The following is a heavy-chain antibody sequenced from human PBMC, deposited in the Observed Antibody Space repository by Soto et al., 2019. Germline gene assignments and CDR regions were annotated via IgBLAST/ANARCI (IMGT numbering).Heavy chain of an antibody. Sequence: SETLSLTCTVSGGSLSGYYWSWIRQPPGKGLEWIGDFYSSGSPHHNPSLKNRVSISEDRSKNEFSLKLSSVTAADTAIYYCAREFYYDSSGIGFDSWGQGTLVTVSS. CDR1: GGSLSGYY. J-gene: IGHJ4*02. CDR2: FYSSGSP. CDR3: AREFYYDSSGIGFDS. V-gene: IGHV4-59*01. D-gene: IGHD3-22*01.